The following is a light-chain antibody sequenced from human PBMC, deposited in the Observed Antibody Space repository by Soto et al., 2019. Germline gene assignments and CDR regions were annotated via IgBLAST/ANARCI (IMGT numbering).Light chain of an antibody. Sequence: QSALTQPASVSGSPGQSITISCTGTSSDVGGYNYVSWYQQHPGKAPKLMIYEVSNRPSGVSNRFSGSKSGNTASLTISGLLAEDEAHYYCSSYTSSSTRVFGGGTKLTVL. CDR3: SSYTSSSTRV. V-gene: IGLV2-14*01. J-gene: IGLJ3*02. CDR1: SSDVGGYNY. CDR2: EVS.